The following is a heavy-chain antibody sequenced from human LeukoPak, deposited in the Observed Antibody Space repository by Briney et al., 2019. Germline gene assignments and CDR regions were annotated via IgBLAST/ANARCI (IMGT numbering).Heavy chain of an antibody. J-gene: IGHJ4*02. V-gene: IGHV1-8*01. CDR3: ARVGTIFGVAKGNDY. CDR1: GYTFTSYD. D-gene: IGHD3-3*01. Sequence: ASVKVSCKASGYTFTSYDINWVRQATGQGLEWMGWMNPNSGNTGYAQKFQGRVTMTRDTSISTAYMELSSLRSEDTAVYYCARVGTIFGVAKGNDYWGQGTLVTVSS. CDR2: MNPNSGNT.